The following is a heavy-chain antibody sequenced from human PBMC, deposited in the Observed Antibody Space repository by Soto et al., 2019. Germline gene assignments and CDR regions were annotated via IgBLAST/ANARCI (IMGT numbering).Heavy chain of an antibody. V-gene: IGHV3-30-3*01. D-gene: IGHD3-16*02. CDR2: ISNDGSKK. CDR1: GFTFSSYA. J-gene: IGHJ4*02. CDR3: VASGLSFDY. Sequence: QVQLVESGGGLVQPGRSLRLSCAASGFTFSSYAMHWVRQAPGKGLEWVAVISNDGSKKNYADSVKGRFTISRDNSKNTLDLQMNSLRAEDTAVFYCVASGLSFDYWGQGTLVTVSS.